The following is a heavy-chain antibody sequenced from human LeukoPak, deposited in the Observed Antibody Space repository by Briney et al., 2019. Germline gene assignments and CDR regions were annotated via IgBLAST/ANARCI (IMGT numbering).Heavy chain of an antibody. D-gene: IGHD6-13*01. CDR2: INPNSGGT. CDR3: ARSLAAGTGYYYYYYGMDV. V-gene: IGHV1-2*02. Sequence: ASVKVSCEASGYTFTGYYMHWVRQAPGQGLEWMGWINPNSGGTNYAQKFQGRVTMTRDTSISTAYMELSRLRSDDTAVYYCARSLAAGTGYYYYYYGMDVWGQGTTVTVSS. J-gene: IGHJ6*02. CDR1: GYTFTGYY.